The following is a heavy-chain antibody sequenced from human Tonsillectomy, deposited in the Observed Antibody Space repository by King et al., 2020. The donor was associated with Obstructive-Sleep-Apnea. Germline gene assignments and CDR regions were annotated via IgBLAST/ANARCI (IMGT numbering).Heavy chain of an antibody. CDR2: ISYDGSNK. V-gene: IGHV3-30*04. CDR3: ARDSLADILTGHYYYNGIDV. CDR1: GFTFSSYA. D-gene: IGHD3-9*01. J-gene: IGHJ6*02. Sequence: VQLVESGGGVVQPGRSLRLSCAASGFTFSSYAMHWVRQAPGKGLEWVAVISYDGSNKYYADSVKGRFTISRDNSKNTLYLQMNGLRAEYTAVYYCARDSLADILTGHYYYNGIDVWGQGTTVTVSS.